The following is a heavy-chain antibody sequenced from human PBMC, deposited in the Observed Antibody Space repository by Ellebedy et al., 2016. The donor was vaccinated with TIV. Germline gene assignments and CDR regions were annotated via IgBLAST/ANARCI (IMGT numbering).Heavy chain of an antibody. CDR1: GFSFSDFS. Sequence: PGGSLRLSCAASGFSFSDFSMNWIRQPPGMGLEWLSYISSSRTTIYYADSVKGRFTISRDNAKNSLYLQMNSLRAEDTAVYYCARLIGGTCQCAFDIWGQGTMVTVSS. D-gene: IGHD2-15*01. V-gene: IGHV3-48*04. CDR2: ISSSRTTI. J-gene: IGHJ3*02. CDR3: ARLIGGTCQCAFDI.